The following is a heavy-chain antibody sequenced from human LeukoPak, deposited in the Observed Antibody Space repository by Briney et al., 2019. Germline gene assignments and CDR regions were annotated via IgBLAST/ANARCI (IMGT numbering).Heavy chain of an antibody. V-gene: IGHV3-23*01. Sequence: VGSLRLSCAASGFTVSSNYMSWVRQAPGKGLEWVSSISGGGGSPYYAESVRGRFTISRDNSKNTLYLQMNSLRAEDTAVYYCAKAYYDILTGSDYWGQGTLVTVSS. CDR3: AKAYYDILTGSDY. CDR1: GFTVSSNY. CDR2: ISGGGGSP. J-gene: IGHJ4*02. D-gene: IGHD3-9*01.